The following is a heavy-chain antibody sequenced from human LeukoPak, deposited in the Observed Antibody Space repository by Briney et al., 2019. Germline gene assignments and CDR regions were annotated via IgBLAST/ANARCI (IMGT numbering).Heavy chain of an antibody. V-gene: IGHV1-69*05. J-gene: IGHJ6*03. D-gene: IGHD1-1*01. CDR2: IIPIFGTA. CDR1: GAAFTSYT. Sequence: SVKLSCKASGAAFTSYTISWVRQAPRQGHEWMGGIIPIFGTANYAQKFQGRVTITTDESTSTAYMELSSLRSEDTAVYYCARAHPRGYPMPYYYYMDVWGKGTTVTVSS. CDR3: ARAHPRGYPMPYYYYMDV.